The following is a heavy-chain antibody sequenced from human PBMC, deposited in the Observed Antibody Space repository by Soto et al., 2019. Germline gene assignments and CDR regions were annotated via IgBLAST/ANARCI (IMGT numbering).Heavy chain of an antibody. CDR2: IWYDGSNK. D-gene: IGHD3-10*01. Sequence: QVQLVESGGGMVQPGRSLRLSCAASGFTFSSYGMHWVRQAPGKGLEWVAVIWYDGSNKYYADSVKGRFTISRDNSKNTLYLQMNSLRAEDTAVYYCARESYLWSIWGQGTMVTVSS. V-gene: IGHV3-33*01. CDR3: ARESYLWSI. J-gene: IGHJ3*02. CDR1: GFTFSSYG.